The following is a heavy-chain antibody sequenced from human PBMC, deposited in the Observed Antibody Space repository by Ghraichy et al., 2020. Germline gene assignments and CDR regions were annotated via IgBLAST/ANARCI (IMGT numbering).Heavy chain of an antibody. J-gene: IGHJ4*02. V-gene: IGHV4-59*11. CDR2: IYHSGTT. CDR1: GDSIKSHY. CDR3: ARDVGGCSGDTCYQIDY. Sequence: SETLSLTCTVSGDSIKSHYWTWIRQPPGKGLEWIGYIYHSGTTKYNPSLKSRVTISIDTPKNQFSLELRYGTAADTAVYYCARDVGGCSGDTCYQIDYWGLGTLVTVSS. D-gene: IGHD2-15*01.